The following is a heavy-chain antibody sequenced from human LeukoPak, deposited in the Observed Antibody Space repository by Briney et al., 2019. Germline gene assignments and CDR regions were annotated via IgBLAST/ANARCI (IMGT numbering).Heavy chain of an antibody. CDR1: GGSISSSSYY. J-gene: IGHJ4*02. D-gene: IGHD4-17*01. CDR2: IYYSGST. V-gene: IGHV4-39*01. CDR3: ALDRYGDYVYNY. Sequence: SETLSLTCTVSGGSISSSSYYWGWIRQPPGKGLEWIGSIYYSGSTYYNPSLKSRVTISVDTSKNQFSLKLSSATAADTAVYYCALDRYGDYVYNYWGQGTLVTVSS.